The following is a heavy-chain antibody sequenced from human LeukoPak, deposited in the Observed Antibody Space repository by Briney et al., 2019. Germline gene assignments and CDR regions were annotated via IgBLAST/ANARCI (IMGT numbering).Heavy chain of an antibody. Sequence: VQPGGSLRLSCAASGVIISSYAMSWVRQAPRKGLEWVSAINGRGDNTYYADFVKGRFTISRDNSKSTVYLQMNSLRTEDTAVYYCAKDRVSPGFNWFDPWGQGTLVTVSS. CDR1: GVIISSYA. J-gene: IGHJ5*02. V-gene: IGHV3-23*01. CDR2: INGRGDNT. CDR3: AKDRVSPGFNWFDP. D-gene: IGHD2/OR15-2a*01.